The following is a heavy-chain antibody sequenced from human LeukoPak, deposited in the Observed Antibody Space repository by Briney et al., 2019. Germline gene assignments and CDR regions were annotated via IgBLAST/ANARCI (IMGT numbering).Heavy chain of an antibody. CDR1: GGSISSGGYY. V-gene: IGHV4-30-2*01. J-gene: IGHJ4*02. CDR3: ARAGSFYFDY. D-gene: IGHD3-10*01. CDR2: IYHSGST. Sequence: SQTLSLTCTVSGGSISSGGYYWSWIRQPPGKGLEWIGYIYHSGSTYYNPSLKSRVTISVDRSKNQFSLKLSSVTAADTAVYYCARAGSFYFDYWGQGTLVTVSS.